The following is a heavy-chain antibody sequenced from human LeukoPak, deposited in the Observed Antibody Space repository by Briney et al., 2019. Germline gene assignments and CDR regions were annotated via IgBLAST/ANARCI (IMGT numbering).Heavy chain of an antibody. V-gene: IGHV1-46*01. J-gene: IGHJ4*02. CDR3: ARDLSVAGSPWKLPSARVGAKFSKGMDY. Sequence: GASVKVSCKASGYTFTSYYMHWVRQAPGQGLEWMGIINPSGGSTSYAQKFQGRVTMTRDTSTSTAYMELSSLRSEDTAVYYCARDLSVAGSPWKLPSARVGAKFSKGMDYWGQGTLVTVSS. CDR2: INPSGGST. CDR1: GYTFTSYY. D-gene: IGHD6-19*01.